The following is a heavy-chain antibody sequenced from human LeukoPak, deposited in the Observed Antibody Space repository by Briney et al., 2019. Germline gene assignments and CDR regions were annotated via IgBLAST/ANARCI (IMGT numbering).Heavy chain of an antibody. J-gene: IGHJ6*02. CDR3: GRAMDV. CDR1: GFTFSSYW. V-gene: IGHV3-7*01. CDR2: IKQDGSEK. Sequence: GGSLRLSCAASGFTFSSYWMHWVRQAPGKGLEWVANIKQDGSEKYYVASVKGRFTISRDNAKNSLYLQMDSLRADDTAVYYCGRAMDVWGRGTTVTVSS.